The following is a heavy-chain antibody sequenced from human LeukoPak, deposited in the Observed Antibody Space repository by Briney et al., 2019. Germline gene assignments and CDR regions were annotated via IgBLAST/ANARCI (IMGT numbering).Heavy chain of an antibody. Sequence: GGSLRLSCAASGFTFSSYGMSWVRQAPGKGLEWVSAISGSGGSTYYADSVKGRFTISRDNAKKSLYLQMNSLRAEDTAVYYCARAGWDTAMIDYWGQGTVVTVSS. CDR1: GFTFSSYG. CDR2: ISGSGGST. J-gene: IGHJ4*02. V-gene: IGHV3-23*01. CDR3: ARAGWDTAMIDY. D-gene: IGHD5-18*01.